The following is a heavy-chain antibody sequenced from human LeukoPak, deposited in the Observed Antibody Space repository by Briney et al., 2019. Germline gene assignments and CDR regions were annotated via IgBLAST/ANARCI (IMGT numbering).Heavy chain of an antibody. V-gene: IGHV3-30*02. J-gene: IGHJ4*02. CDR3: AKDRVFELWFEEASPYYFDY. D-gene: IGHD3-10*01. Sequence: GGSLRLSCAASGFTLSSYGMHWVRQAPGKGLEWVAYIRYDGSNKYYADSVKGRFTISRDISKNTLYLQMNSLRAEDTAVYYCAKDRVFELWFEEASPYYFDYWGQGTLVTVSS. CDR1: GFTLSSYG. CDR2: IRYDGSNK.